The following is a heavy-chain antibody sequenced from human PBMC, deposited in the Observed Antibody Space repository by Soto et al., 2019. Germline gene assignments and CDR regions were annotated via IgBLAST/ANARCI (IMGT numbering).Heavy chain of an antibody. J-gene: IGHJ5*02. CDR2: VDDSGTT. Sequence: QVQLQQSGPGLVKPSETLSLTCSVSAGSMRNYYWSWIRQPPGKGLEWIGNVDDSGTTKYNPSLRSRVTLSVDQSTNQFSLKLSSVIAADTAVYYCSRDVPCSGGSCYPNDWFDPWGQGTLVSVSS. D-gene: IGHD2-15*01. CDR3: SRDVPCSGGSCYPNDWFDP. V-gene: IGHV4-59*01. CDR1: AGSMRNYY.